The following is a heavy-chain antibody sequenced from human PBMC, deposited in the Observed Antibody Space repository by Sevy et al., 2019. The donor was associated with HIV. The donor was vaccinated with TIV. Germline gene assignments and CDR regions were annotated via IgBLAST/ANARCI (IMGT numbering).Heavy chain of an antibody. J-gene: IGHJ3*01. V-gene: IGHV3-23*01. CDR3: AKVTLWELLAAHDAFDV. Sequence: GESLKISCAASGFSFSGYVMNWVRQAPGKGLEWVSSISGRDSSTYYADSVRGRFIISRDNSENTLYLQMNGLRAEDTAVYCCAKVTLWELLAAHDAFDVWGQGTMVTVSS. CDR2: ISGRDSST. CDR1: GFSFSGYV. D-gene: IGHD1-26*01.